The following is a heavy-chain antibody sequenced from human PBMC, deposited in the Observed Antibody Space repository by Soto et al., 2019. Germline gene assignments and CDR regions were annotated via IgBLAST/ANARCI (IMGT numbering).Heavy chain of an antibody. CDR1: GGSISSSSYY. V-gene: IGHV4-39*02. Sequence: SETLSLTCTVSGGSISSSSYYWGWIRQPPGKGLEWIGSIYYSGKTYYNPSLKSRVTISVDTSKNQFSLKLSSVTAADTTVYYCAREILTGYYPAGWFDTWGQGTLVTVS. CDR3: AREILTGYYPAGWFDT. J-gene: IGHJ5*02. CDR2: IYYSGKT. D-gene: IGHD3-9*01.